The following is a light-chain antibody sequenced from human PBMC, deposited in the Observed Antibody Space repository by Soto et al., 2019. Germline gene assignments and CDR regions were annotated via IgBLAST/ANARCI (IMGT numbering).Light chain of an antibody. Sequence: EMVLTQSPGSLSLSPGERATISCRASQSVSSTFFAWYQQRPGQAPRLLMYGASSRATGIPERFSGSGSGTDFTLTIRRLEPEDFAVYYCQQFDSSVTFGQGTKVEIK. CDR1: QSVSSTF. V-gene: IGKV3-20*01. CDR3: QQFDSSVT. CDR2: GAS. J-gene: IGKJ1*01.